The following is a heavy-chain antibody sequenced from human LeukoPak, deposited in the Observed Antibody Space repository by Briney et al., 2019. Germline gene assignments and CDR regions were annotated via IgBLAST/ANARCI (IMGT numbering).Heavy chain of an antibody. J-gene: IGHJ4*02. CDR2: ISGSGGST. CDR1: GFTFSSYA. V-gene: IGHV3-23*01. D-gene: IGHD5-18*01. CDR3: AKVPSTWVDTAMVYFDY. Sequence: GGSLGLSCAASGFTFSSYAMSWVRQAPGKGLEWVSAISGSGGSTYYADSVKGRFTISRDNSKNTLYLQMNSLRAEDTAVYYCAKVPSTWVDTAMVYFDYWGQGTLVTVSS.